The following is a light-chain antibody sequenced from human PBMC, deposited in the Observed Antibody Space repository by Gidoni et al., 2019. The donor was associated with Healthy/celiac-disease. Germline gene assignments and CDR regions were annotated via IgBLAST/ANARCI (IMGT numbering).Light chain of an antibody. CDR2: ASS. V-gene: IGKV1-39*01. CDR3: QQSYSTPYN. Sequence: IQMTQSPSSLSASVGDRVTITCLASHAISSYLNWYQQKPGKAPKLMIYASSSLQSGVPSRFSGSGFGKDFTLTISSLQPEDFATYYCQQSYSTPYNFGQGPKLEIQ. J-gene: IGKJ2*01. CDR1: HAISSY.